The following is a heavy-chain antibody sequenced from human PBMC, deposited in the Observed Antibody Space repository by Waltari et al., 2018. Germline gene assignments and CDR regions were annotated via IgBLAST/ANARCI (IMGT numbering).Heavy chain of an antibody. CDR2: LKQDGSEE. D-gene: IGHD3-22*01. Sequence: EVQLVESGGGLVQPGGSLRLSCAASGFTFSSYWMSWVRQAPGKGLEWVANLKQDGSEEYDVESVKGRFTISRDNAKNSLYLQMNSLRAEDTAVYYCARDPPDDSPLGGMDVWGQGTTVTVSS. V-gene: IGHV3-7*01. CDR1: GFTFSSYW. CDR3: ARDPPDDSPLGGMDV. J-gene: IGHJ6*02.